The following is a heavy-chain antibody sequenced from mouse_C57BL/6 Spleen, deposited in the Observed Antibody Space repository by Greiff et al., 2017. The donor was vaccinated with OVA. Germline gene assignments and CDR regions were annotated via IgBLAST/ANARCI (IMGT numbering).Heavy chain of an antibody. J-gene: IGHJ3*01. CDR1: GYTFTSYW. CDR3: AMIYYPMGGFAY. Sequence: QVQLQQPGAELVKPGASVKLSCKASGYTFTSYWMQWVKQRPGQGLEWIGEIDPSDSYTNYNQKFKGKATLTVDTSSSTAYMQLSSLTSEDAAVDYCAMIYYPMGGFAYWGQGTLVTVSA. V-gene: IGHV1-50*01. D-gene: IGHD2-1*01. CDR2: IDPSDSYT.